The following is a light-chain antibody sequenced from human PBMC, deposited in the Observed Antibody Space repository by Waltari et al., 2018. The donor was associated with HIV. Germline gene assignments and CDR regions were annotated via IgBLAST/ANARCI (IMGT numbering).Light chain of an antibody. Sequence: QSVLTQPPSVSGAPGQRVTIPCPADSPNIGAGYDAHWYQQLPGTAPKLRISDTVNRPSGVPDRFSESPSGTYASLSITGLQAEDEADYYCHSYDRGLGGSVFGGGTKVTVL. J-gene: IGLJ3*02. CDR3: HSYDRGLGGSV. CDR1: SPNIGAGYD. CDR2: DTV. V-gene: IGLV1-40*01.